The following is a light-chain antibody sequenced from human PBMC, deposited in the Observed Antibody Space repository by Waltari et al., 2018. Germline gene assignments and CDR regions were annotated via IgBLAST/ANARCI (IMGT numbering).Light chain of an antibody. CDR3: QQSYSTPRT. CDR2: AAS. J-gene: IGKJ1*01. Sequence: DIQMTQSPSSLSASVGDRVTITCRASQTISTYLNWYQQKPGKAPKLLIYAASTLQSGVPSTFSGSGSGTDFTLTISGLRPEDFATYYCQQSYSTPRTFGQGTKVEIK. V-gene: IGKV1-39*01. CDR1: QTISTY.